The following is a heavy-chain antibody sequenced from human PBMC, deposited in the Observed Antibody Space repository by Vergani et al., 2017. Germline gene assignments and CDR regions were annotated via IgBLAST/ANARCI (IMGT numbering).Heavy chain of an antibody. CDR3: AREPQWLVSYYGMDV. Sequence: QVQLVQSGAEVKKPGSSVKVSCTASGGTFSSYAISWVRQAPGQGLEWMGRIIPIFGTANYAQKFQGRVTITADESTSTAYRELSSLRSEDTAVYYCAREPQWLVSYYGMDVWGQGTTVTVSS. CDR2: IIPIFGTA. D-gene: IGHD6-19*01. J-gene: IGHJ6*02. CDR1: GGTFSSYA. V-gene: IGHV1-69*18.